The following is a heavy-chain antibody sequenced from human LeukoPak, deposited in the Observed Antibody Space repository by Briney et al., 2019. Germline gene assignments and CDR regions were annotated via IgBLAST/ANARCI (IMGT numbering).Heavy chain of an antibody. Sequence: GGSLRLSCAASGFTFSSYGMHWVRQAPGKGLEWVAFIRYDGSNKYYADSVKGRFTISRDNSKNTLYLQMNSLRAEDTAVYYCAKGNLANWGSHFDYWGQGTLVTVSS. CDR1: GFTFSSYG. CDR3: AKGNLANWGSHFDY. V-gene: IGHV3-30*02. J-gene: IGHJ4*02. D-gene: IGHD7-27*01. CDR2: IRYDGSNK.